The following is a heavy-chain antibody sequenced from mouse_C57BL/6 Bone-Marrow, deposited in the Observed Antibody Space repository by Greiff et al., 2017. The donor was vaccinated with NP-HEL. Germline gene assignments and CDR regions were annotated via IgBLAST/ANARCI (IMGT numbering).Heavy chain of an antibody. CDR2: IYPRSGNT. J-gene: IGHJ4*01. V-gene: IGHV1-81*01. D-gene: IGHD1-1*01. CDR1: GYTFTSYG. CDR3: AREYYYGSSYDYYAMDY. Sequence: VKLQQSGAELARPGASVKLSCKASGYTFTSYGISWVKQRTGQGLEWIGEIYPRSGNTYYNEKFKGKATLTADKSSSTAYMELRSLTSEDSAVYFCAREYYYGSSYDYYAMDYWGQGTSVTVSS.